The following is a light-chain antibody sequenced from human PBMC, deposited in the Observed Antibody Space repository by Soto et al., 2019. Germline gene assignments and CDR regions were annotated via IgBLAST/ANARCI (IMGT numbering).Light chain of an antibody. CDR3: QQRSNWPPYT. Sequence: EIVLTQSPATLSLSPGERATLSCRASQSLSNYLAWYQQKPGQAPSLLIYDASNRATGIPARFSGSGSGTDFTLTISRLEPEDFAVYYCQQRSNWPPYTFGQGTKLEIK. J-gene: IGKJ2*01. CDR1: QSLSNY. V-gene: IGKV3-11*01. CDR2: DAS.